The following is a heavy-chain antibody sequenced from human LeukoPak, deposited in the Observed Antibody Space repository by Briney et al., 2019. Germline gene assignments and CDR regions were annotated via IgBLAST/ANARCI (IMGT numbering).Heavy chain of an antibody. Sequence: SETLSLTCTVSGGSISSYYWSWIRQPPGKGLEWIGYIYYSGSTNYNPSLKSQVTISVDTSKNQFSLKLSSVTAADTAVYYCARNIGVVPADIPDYYYYYMDVWGKGTTVTVSS. D-gene: IGHD2-2*01. CDR2: IYYSGST. J-gene: IGHJ6*03. V-gene: IGHV4-59*01. CDR1: GGSISSYY. CDR3: ARNIGVVPADIPDYYYYYMDV.